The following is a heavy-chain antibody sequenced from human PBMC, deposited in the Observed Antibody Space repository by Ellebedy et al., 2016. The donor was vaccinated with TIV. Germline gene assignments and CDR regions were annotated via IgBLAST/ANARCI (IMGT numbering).Heavy chain of an antibody. CDR3: ALSPEIGD. CDR1: GFTFSSYG. J-gene: IGHJ4*02. Sequence: GESLKISXAASGFTFSSYGMHWVRQAPGKGLEWVAVISYDGSNKYYADSVKGRFTISRDNSKNTLYLQMNSLRAEDTAVYYCALSPEIGDWGQGTLVTVSS. CDR2: ISYDGSNK. D-gene: IGHD5-24*01. V-gene: IGHV3-30*03.